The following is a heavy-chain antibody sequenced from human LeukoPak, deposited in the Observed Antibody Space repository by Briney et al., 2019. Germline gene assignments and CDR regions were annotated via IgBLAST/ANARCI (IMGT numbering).Heavy chain of an antibody. V-gene: IGHV4-34*01. Sequence: SETLSLTCAVSGGSFSGYYWSWIRQPPGKGLEWIGEINHSGSTNYNPSLKSRVTISVDTSKNQFSLKLSTVTAADTAVYYCAREGTKGLDYWGQGTLVTVSS. D-gene: IGHD1-1*01. CDR3: AREGTKGLDY. CDR2: INHSGST. CDR1: GGSFSGYY. J-gene: IGHJ4*02.